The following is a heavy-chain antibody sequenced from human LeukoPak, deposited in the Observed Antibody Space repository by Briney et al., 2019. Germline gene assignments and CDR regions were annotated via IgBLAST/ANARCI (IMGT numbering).Heavy chain of an antibody. CDR1: GGTFSSYA. CDR2: IIPIFGTA. J-gene: IGHJ4*02. V-gene: IGHV1-69*13. D-gene: IGHD2-15*01. Sequence: SVKVSCKASGGTFSSYAISWVRQAPGQGLEWMGGIIPIFGTANYAQKFQGRVTITADESTSTAHMELSSLRSGDTAVYYCARDQEDIVVVVAATLGYWGQGTLVTVSS. CDR3: ARDQEDIVVVVAATLGY.